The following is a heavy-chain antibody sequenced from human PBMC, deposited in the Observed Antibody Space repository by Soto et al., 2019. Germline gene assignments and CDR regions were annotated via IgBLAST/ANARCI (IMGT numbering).Heavy chain of an antibody. Sequence: GASVKVSCKASGYTFTDYYIHWVRQAPGQGLQWMGWINPNSGGTNYAQTFQGMVAMTRDTSISTVYIHLSNLGSDDTAVYYCATTTVHFAPPAYLDSWGQGTLVTVSS. CDR1: GYTFTDYY. CDR3: ATTTVHFAPPAYLDS. D-gene: IGHD4-17*01. J-gene: IGHJ4*02. V-gene: IGHV1-2*02. CDR2: INPNSGGT.